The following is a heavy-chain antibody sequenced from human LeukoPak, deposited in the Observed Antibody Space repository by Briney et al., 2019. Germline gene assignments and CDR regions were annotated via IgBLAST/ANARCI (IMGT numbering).Heavy chain of an antibody. CDR2: IGISSGNT. V-gene: IGHV3-48*04. J-gene: IGHJ4*02. D-gene: IGHD1-1*01. Sequence: GGSLRLSCSTSGFTFNDYSMNWVRQAPGKGLEWISYIGISSGNTKYADSVKGRFTISGDNAKNSLYLQMNSLRVEDAAVYYCARDHNYAFDNWGQGTLVTVSS. CDR3: ARDHNYAFDN. CDR1: GFTFNDYS.